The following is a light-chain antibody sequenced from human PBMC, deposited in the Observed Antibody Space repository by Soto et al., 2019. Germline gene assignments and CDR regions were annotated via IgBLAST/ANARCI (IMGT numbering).Light chain of an antibody. CDR3: QQYVGWT. Sequence: EIVLTQSPGTLSLSPGERATLSCRASHSVGSSHLAWYQQKPGQAPRLLIYGASSRATGVPDRFSGSGSGTDFTLTIIRLEPEDSAVYYCQQYVGWTFGQGTKVEIK. V-gene: IGKV3-20*01. CDR2: GAS. J-gene: IGKJ1*01. CDR1: HSVGSSH.